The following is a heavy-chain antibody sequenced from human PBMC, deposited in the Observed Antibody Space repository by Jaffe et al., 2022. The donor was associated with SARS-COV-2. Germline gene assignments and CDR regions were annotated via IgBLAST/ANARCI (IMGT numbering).Heavy chain of an antibody. V-gene: IGHV3-23*01. D-gene: IGHD3-10*01. Sequence: EVQLLESGGGLVQPGGSLRLSCAASGFTFSSYAMSWVRQAPGKGLEWVSAISGSGGSTYYADSVKGRFTISRDNSKNTLYLQMNSLRAEDTAVYYCAKSGKMVRGVIIYNPPDYWGQGTLVTVSS. CDR2: ISGSGGST. CDR3: AKSGKMVRGVIIYNPPDY. J-gene: IGHJ4*02. CDR1: GFTFSSYA.